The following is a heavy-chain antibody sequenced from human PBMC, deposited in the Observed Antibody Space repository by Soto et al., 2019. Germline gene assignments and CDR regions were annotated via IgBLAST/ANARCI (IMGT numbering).Heavy chain of an antibody. V-gene: IGHV3-30*18. D-gene: IGHD2-21*02. J-gene: IGHJ4*02. CDR2: ISYDGRNK. CDR1: GFTFSNYG. CDR3: AKVDCGGDCYSLHLGY. Sequence: PGGSLRLSCAASGFTFSNYGMHWVRQAPGKGLEWVAVISYDGRNKYYADSVKGRFTVSRDNSKNTLYLQMNSLRAEDTAVYYCAKVDCGGDCYSLHLGYWGQGTLVTVSS.